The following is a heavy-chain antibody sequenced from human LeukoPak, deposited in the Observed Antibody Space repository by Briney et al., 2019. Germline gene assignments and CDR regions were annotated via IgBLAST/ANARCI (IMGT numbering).Heavy chain of an antibody. V-gene: IGHV4-39*07. CDR3: ASLLGYCSGNRCPSSANYYYYLDV. J-gene: IGHJ6*03. CDR1: GGSISSSSYY. CDR2: IYYSGST. Sequence: SETLSLTCTVSGGSISSSSYYWGWIRQPPGKGLEWIGSIYYSGSTYYNPSLKSRVTMSIDTSKNQFSLKVNSVTAADTAVYYCASLLGYCSGNRCPSSANYYYYLDVWGKGTTVTISS. D-gene: IGHD2-15*01.